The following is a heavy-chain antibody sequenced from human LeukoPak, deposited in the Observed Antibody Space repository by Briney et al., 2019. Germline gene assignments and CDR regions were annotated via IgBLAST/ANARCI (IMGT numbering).Heavy chain of an antibody. V-gene: IGHV3-21*01. D-gene: IGHD3/OR15-3a*01. J-gene: IGHJ4*02. Sequence: GGSLRLSCAASGFTFSSYSMTWVRQAPGKGLEWVSSISSSSSYIYYADSVKGRFTISRDNAKNSLYLQMNSLRAEDRAVYYCARDRTGYFSSSAEFDYWGQGTLVTVSS. CDR2: ISSSSSYI. CDR1: GFTFSSYS. CDR3: ARDRTGYFSSSAEFDY.